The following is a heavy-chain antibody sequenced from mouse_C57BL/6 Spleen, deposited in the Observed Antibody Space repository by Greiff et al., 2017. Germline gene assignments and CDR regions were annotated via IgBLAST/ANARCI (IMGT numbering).Heavy chain of an antibody. D-gene: IGHD1-1*01. Sequence: QVQLQQPGAELVMPGASVKLSCKASGYTFTSYWMHWVKQRPGQGLEWIGEIDPSDSYTNYNQKFKGKSTLTVDKSSSTAYMQLSSLTSEDSAVXYCARGPWVVANAMDYWGQGTSVTVSS. CDR3: ARGPWVVANAMDY. V-gene: IGHV1-69*01. J-gene: IGHJ4*01. CDR1: GYTFTSYW. CDR2: IDPSDSYT.